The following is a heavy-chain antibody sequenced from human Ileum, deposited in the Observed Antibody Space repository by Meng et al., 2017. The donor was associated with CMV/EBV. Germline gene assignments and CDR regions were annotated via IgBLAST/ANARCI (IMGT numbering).Heavy chain of an antibody. CDR1: GYTFITFG. CDR2: ITPYNGKT. V-gene: IGHV1-18*01. D-gene: IGHD2/OR15-2a*01. Sequence: QVHLVNSGAGGKKPGASVNLSDKASGYTFITFGITWVRQAPGQGLEWMGWITPYNGKTDYAQRLQNRVTMTTDTSTNTVYMELRSLRSDDTAVYYCAREEFSAYASTWGQGTLVTVSS. J-gene: IGHJ5*02. CDR3: AREEFSAYAST.